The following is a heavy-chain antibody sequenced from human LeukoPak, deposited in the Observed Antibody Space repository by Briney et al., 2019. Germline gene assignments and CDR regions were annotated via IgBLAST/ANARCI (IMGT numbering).Heavy chain of an antibody. V-gene: IGHV3-23*01. J-gene: IGHJ4*02. D-gene: IGHD3-10*01. Sequence: GGSLRLSCAASGFTFSSYAMSWVRQAPGKGREWVSAISGSGGSTYYADSVKGRFTISRDNAKNSLILQVNSLRAEDTAVYYCVRERFHGSGAPKFDFRGQGTLVTVSS. CDR2: ISGSGGST. CDR1: GFTFSSYA. CDR3: VRERFHGSGAPKFDF.